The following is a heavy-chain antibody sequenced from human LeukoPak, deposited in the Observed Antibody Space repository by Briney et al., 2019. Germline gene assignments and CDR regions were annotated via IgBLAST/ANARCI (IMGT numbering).Heavy chain of an antibody. CDR1: GYTFTGYY. Sequence: EASVKVSCKASGYTFTGYYMHWVRQAPGQGLEWMGWINPNSGGTNYAQKFQGRVTMTRDTSISTAYMELSRLRSDDTAVYYCARMGGDYGVLNWFDPWGQGTLVTVSS. CDR3: ARMGGDYGVLNWFDP. V-gene: IGHV1-2*02. J-gene: IGHJ5*02. D-gene: IGHD4-17*01. CDR2: INPNSGGT.